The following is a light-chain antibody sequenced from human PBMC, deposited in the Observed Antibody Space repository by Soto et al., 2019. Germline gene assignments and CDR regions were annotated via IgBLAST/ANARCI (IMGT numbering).Light chain of an antibody. CDR1: QSLLHSNGYNY. J-gene: IGKJ2*01. Sequence: IVMTQSPLSLPVTPGEPASISCRSSQSLLHSNGYNYLDWYLQKPGQSPQLLIYLGSNRASGVPDRFSGGGSGTDFTLKISRVEAEDVGVYYCMQALQTSYTFGQGTKLEIK. V-gene: IGKV2-28*01. CDR3: MQALQTSYT. CDR2: LGS.